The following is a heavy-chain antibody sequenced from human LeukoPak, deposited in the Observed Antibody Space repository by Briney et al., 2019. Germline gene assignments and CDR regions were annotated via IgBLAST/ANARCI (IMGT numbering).Heavy chain of an antibody. V-gene: IGHV4-34*01. CDR3: ARVRDTYYYDSSGQQFDY. CDR2: INHSGST. D-gene: IGHD3-22*01. Sequence: SETLSLTCAGYGGSFSGYYWSWIRQPPGKGLEWIGEINHSGSTNYNPSLKSRVTISVDTSKNQFSLKLSSVTAADTAVYYCARVRDTYYYDSSGQQFDYWGQGTLVTVSS. J-gene: IGHJ4*02. CDR1: GGSFSGYY.